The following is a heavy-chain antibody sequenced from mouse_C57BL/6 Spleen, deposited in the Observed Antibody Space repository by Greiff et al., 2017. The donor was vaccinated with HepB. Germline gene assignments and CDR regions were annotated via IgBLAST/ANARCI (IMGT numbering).Heavy chain of an antibody. V-gene: IGHV5-4*01. CDR2: ISDGGSYT. D-gene: IGHD2-4*01. J-gene: IGHJ1*03. Sequence: EVQWVESGGGLVKPGGSLKLSCAASGFTFSSYAMSWVRQTPEKRLEWVATISDGGSYTYYPDNVKGRFTISRDNAKNNLYLQMSHLKSEDTAMYYCARGGDYDYDWYFDVWGTGTTVTVSS. CDR3: ARGGDYDYDWYFDV. CDR1: GFTFSSYA.